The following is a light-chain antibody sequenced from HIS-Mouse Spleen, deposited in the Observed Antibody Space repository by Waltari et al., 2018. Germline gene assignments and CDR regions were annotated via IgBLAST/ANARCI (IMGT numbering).Light chain of an antibody. CDR2: QDS. CDR1: ALPKKY. J-gene: IGLJ2*01. V-gene: IGLV3-1*01. Sequence: SYELTQPPSVSVSPGQTARITCSGDALPKKYACWYQQKPGQSPVLVIYQDSKRPSGIPWRFSGSNSGNTATLTISGTQAMDEADYYCQAWDSSYSVFGGGTKLTVL. CDR3: QAWDSSYSV.